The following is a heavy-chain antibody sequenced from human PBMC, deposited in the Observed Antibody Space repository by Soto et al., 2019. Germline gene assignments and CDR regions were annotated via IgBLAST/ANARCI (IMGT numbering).Heavy chain of an antibody. CDR3: ARVAIVGATHVAFFDY. D-gene: IGHD1-26*01. Sequence: QVQLVESGGGVVQPGRSLRLSCAASGFTFSSYGMHWVRQAPGKGLEWVAVIWYDGSNKYYADSVKGRFTISRDNSKNTLYLQMNSLRAEDTAVYYCARVAIVGATHVAFFDYWGQGTLVTVSS. CDR1: GFTFSSYG. V-gene: IGHV3-33*01. CDR2: IWYDGSNK. J-gene: IGHJ4*02.